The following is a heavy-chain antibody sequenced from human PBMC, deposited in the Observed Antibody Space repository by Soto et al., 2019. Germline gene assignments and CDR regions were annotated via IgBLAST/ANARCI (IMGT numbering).Heavy chain of an antibody. J-gene: IGHJ5*02. D-gene: IGHD2-2*02. CDR3: ARQVPAAIRLGWFDP. Sequence: SETLSLTCTVSGGSISRSTYYWGWTRQPPGKGLEWIGSIYYSGSTYYRPSLKSRVTISVDTSKNQFSLKLSSVTAADTAVYYCARQVPAAIRLGWFDPWGQGTLVTVSS. CDR1: GGSISRSTYY. CDR2: IYYSGST. V-gene: IGHV4-39*01.